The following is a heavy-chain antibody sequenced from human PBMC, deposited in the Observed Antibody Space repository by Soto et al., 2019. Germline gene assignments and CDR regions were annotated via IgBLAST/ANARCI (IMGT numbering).Heavy chain of an antibody. J-gene: IGHJ3*02. D-gene: IGHD3-16*01. V-gene: IGHV5-51*01. CDR3: ATKGYYDYIWGSYNSAFDI. Sequence: GESLKISCKGSGYSFTSYWIGWVRQMPGKGLEWKGIIYPGDSDTRYSPSFQGQVTISADKSISTAYLQWSSLKASDTAMYYCATKGYYDYIWGSYNSAFDIWGQGTMVTVSS. CDR1: GYSFTSYW. CDR2: IYPGDSDT.